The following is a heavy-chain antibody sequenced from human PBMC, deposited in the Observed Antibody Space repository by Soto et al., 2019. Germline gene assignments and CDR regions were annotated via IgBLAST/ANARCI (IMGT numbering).Heavy chain of an antibody. CDR3: ARIYYDYIWGSYRSGHNYYYYYMDV. CDR2: IYYSGST. J-gene: IGHJ6*03. V-gene: IGHV4-59*01. Sequence: PSETLSLTWTVSGGSLSSYYWSWIRQPPGKGLEWIGYIYYSGSTNYNPSLKSRVTISVDTSKNQFSLKLSSVTAADTAVYYCARIYYDYIWGSYRSGHNYYYYYMDVWGKGTTVTVSS. D-gene: IGHD3-16*02. CDR1: GGSLSSYY.